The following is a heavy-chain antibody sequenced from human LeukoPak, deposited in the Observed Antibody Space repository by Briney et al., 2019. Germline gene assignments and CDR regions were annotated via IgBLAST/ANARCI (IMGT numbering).Heavy chain of an antibody. Sequence: PSETLSLTCTVSGGSISSSSYYWGWIRQPPGKGLEWIGSIYYSGSTYYNPSLKSRVTISVDTSKNQFSLKLSSVTAADTAVYHCATSIFYGDYRWGYFDYWGQGTLLTVSS. D-gene: IGHD4-17*01. CDR3: ATSIFYGDYRWGYFDY. CDR1: GGSISSSSYY. CDR2: IYYSGST. J-gene: IGHJ4*02. V-gene: IGHV4-39*07.